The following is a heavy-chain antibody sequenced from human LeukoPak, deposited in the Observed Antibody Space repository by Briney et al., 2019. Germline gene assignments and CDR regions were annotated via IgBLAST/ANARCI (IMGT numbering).Heavy chain of an antibody. J-gene: IGHJ4*02. D-gene: IGHD3-16*01. Sequence: GESLKISCQTSGYIFTTYWIGWVRRMPGKGLEWIGIIYPGDSDTRYSPSFQGQVTISADKSINTAYLQWSSLKASDTAMYYCARPHTLGRITKYHFDYWGQGTLVTVSS. CDR1: GYIFTTYW. CDR2: IYPGDSDT. V-gene: IGHV5-51*01. CDR3: ARPHTLGRITKYHFDY.